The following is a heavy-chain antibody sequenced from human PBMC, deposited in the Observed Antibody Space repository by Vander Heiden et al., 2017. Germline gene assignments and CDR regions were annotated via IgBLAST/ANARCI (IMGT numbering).Heavy chain of an antibody. V-gene: IGHV3-30*18. CDR2: ISYDGSNK. Sequence: QVQLVESGGGVVQPGRSLRLSCAASGFNFSSYGMHWVRQAPGKGLEWVAVISYDGSNKYYADSVKGRFTISRDNSKNTQYLQMNSLRAEDTAVYYCAKDRRGSLDYWGQGTLVTVSS. CDR1: GFNFSSYG. D-gene: IGHD1-26*01. CDR3: AKDRRGSLDY. J-gene: IGHJ4*02.